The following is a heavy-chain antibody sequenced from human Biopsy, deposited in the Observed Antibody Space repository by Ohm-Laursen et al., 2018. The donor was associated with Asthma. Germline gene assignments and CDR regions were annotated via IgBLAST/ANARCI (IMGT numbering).Heavy chain of an antibody. J-gene: IGHJ4*02. CDR1: GFTFNSYW. CDR3: ARGDSSGWSHYYFDY. D-gene: IGHD6-19*01. V-gene: IGHV3-53*01. Sequence: SLRLSCTASGFTFNSYWMSWVRQAPGKGLEWVSVIYSGGTSHTADSVRGRFTISRDFSKNTLHLQMHSLRVEDTAVYYCARGDSSGWSHYYFDYWGQGTLVTVSS. CDR2: IYSGGTS.